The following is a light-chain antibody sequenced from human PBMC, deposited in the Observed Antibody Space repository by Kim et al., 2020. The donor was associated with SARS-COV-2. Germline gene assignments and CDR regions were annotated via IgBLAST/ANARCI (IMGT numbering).Light chain of an antibody. J-gene: IGLJ3*02. CDR2: SNN. Sequence: GQRVTITCTGSSSNIGSNTVNWYQQHPGTAPKLLIYSNNQRPSGVPDRFSGSKSGTSASLAISGLQSEDEADYYCAAWDDSLNGAVFGGGTQLTVL. CDR1: SSNIGSNT. CDR3: AAWDDSLNGAV. V-gene: IGLV1-44*01.